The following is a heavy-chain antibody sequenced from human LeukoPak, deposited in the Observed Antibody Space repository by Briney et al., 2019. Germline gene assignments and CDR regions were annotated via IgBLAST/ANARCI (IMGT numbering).Heavy chain of an antibody. V-gene: IGHV3-74*01. CDR2: INPDGSST. J-gene: IGHJ4*02. D-gene: IGHD4-17*01. CDR1: GFTFSSYW. Sequence: PGGSLRLSCAASGFTFSSYWMHWVRQAPGKGLVWVSRINPDGSSTSYADSVKGRFSISRDNAKNSLYLQMNSLRAEDTAVYYCASLLGDYVPPDYWGQGTLVTVSS. CDR3: ASLLGDYVPPDY.